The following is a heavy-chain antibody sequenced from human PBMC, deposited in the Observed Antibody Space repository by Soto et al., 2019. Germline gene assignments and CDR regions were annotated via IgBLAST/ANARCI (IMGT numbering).Heavy chain of an antibody. J-gene: IGHJ4*02. CDR1: GFTFSSYA. D-gene: IGHD1-26*01. Sequence: EVQLLESGGGLVQPGGSLRLSCAASGFTFSSYAMSWVRQAPGKGLEWVSGISGSGGSTYYADSVKGRFTISRDNSKNTLYLQMDSLRAEDTAVYYCAKAIVAATSGTVCWGQGTLVTVSS. V-gene: IGHV3-23*01. CDR3: AKAIVAATSGTVC. CDR2: ISGSGGST.